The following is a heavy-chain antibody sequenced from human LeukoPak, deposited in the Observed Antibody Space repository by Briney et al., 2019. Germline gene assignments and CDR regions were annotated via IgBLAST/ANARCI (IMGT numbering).Heavy chain of an antibody. D-gene: IGHD2-21*01. CDR2: LYYSGST. V-gene: IGHV4-59*08. Sequence: SETLTLTCTVSGGSISSYYWSWVRQPPGKGLEWIGYLYYSGSTNYNASLKSRASISRDTSKNKFSLKLTCVSAAATAVFYCAGHRGGEADYYYYRRYV. J-gene: IGHJ6*01. CDR3: AGHRGGEADYYYYRRYV. CDR1: GGSISSYY.